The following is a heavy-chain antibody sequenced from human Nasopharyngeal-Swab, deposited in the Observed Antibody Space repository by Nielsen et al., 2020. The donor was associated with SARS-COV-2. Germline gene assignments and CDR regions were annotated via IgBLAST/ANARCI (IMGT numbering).Heavy chain of an antibody. V-gene: IGHV3-23*01. CDR2: VDYDGVRT. J-gene: IGHJ4*02. CDR1: GYTFSNYT. Sequence: GGSLRLSCTGSGYTFSNYTISWVRQAPGQGLEWVSTVDYDGVRTHYADSVEGRFIISRDNSKNTLYLQMNSLRAEDTAVYYCARSRLTIFGVVIGPFDYWGQGTLVTVSS. CDR3: ARSRLTIFGVVIGPFDY. D-gene: IGHD3-3*01.